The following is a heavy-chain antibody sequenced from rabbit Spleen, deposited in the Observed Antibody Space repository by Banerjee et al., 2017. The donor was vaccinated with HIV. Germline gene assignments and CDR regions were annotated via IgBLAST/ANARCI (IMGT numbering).Heavy chain of an antibody. CDR3: VRDQAGDGDYGPYYLNL. V-gene: IGHV1S7*01. D-gene: IGHD2-1*01. J-gene: IGHJ4*01. CDR1: AFDFSSGG. CDR2: IEPIFGNT. Sequence: QLKESGGGLVQPGGSLKLSCKASAFDFSSGGVSWVRQAPGKGLEWIGYIEPIFGNTYYANWVNGRFTISSHNAPNTLYLELSSLTAADTATYFCVRDQAGDGDYGPYYLNLWGQGTLVTVS.